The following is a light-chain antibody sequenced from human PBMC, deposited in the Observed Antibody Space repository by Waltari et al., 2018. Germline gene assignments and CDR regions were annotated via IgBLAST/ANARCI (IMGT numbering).Light chain of an antibody. CDR2: KVS. CDR3: MEGAQWYT. CDR1: QSLAFIDGKTY. Sequence: VVLPQSPLPLSVPLGQPASVPCSSSQSLAFIDGKTYLNWFNQRPGKSPSRLIYKVSNRESGVPDRISGSGSGTDFALKISRVEAEDVGVYYCMEGAQWYTFGQGTKLEIK. V-gene: IGKV2-30*01. J-gene: IGKJ2*01.